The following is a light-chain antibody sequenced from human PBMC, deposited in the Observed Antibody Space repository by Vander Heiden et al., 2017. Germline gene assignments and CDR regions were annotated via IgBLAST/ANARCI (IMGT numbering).Light chain of an antibody. V-gene: IGKV1-5*01. CDR2: DAS. J-gene: IGKJ1*01. CDR1: QSISSW. CDR3: QQYNSSPWA. Sequence: DIQMPQPPSTLSASVGDRVTITCRASQSISSWLAWYQQKPGKAPKLLIYDASSLESGVPSRFSGSGSGTEFTLTISSLQPDDFATYYCQQYNSSPWAFGQGTKVEIK.